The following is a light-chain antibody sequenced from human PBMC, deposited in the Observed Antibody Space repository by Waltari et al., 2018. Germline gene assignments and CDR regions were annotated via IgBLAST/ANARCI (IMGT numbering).Light chain of an antibody. J-gene: IGLJ6*01. CDR2: GNS. Sequence: QSVLTQPPSVSGAPGQRVTISCPGSSPNIGAGSGLHWYQQLPGTAPKLLIYGNSNRPSGVPDRFSGSKSGTSASLAITGLQAEDEADYYCQSYNSLTGNVFGSGTKVTVL. CDR3: QSYNSLTGNV. CDR1: SPNIGAGSG. V-gene: IGLV1-40*01.